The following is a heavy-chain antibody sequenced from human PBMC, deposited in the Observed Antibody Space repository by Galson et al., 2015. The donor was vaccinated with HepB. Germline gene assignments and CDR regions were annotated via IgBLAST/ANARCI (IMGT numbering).Heavy chain of an antibody. D-gene: IGHD4-17*01. CDR2: ISSSTTYT. Sequence: SLRLSCAASGFTFSDYYMSWIRQASGKGLEWLSYISSSTTYTNYADSVKGRFTISRDNAKNSLFLQINSLRAEDTAVYYCARVADADYGDHSHFDYWGQGTLVTVSS. J-gene: IGHJ4*02. CDR1: GFTFSDYY. V-gene: IGHV3-11*06. CDR3: ARVADADYGDHSHFDY.